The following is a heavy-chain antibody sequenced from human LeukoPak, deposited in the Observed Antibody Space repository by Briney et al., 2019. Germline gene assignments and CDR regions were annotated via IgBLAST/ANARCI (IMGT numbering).Heavy chain of an antibody. CDR3: AKDHIIASSSWSAFDI. D-gene: IGHD6-13*01. Sequence: PGGSLRLSCATSGFTFSSNWMHWVRQTPGKGLVWVSRINSDGSSTSYADSVKGRFTISRDNAKNSLYLQMNSLRAEDTALYYCAKDHIIASSSWSAFDIWGQGTMVTVSP. J-gene: IGHJ3*02. CDR1: GFTFSSNW. CDR2: INSDGSST. V-gene: IGHV3-74*01.